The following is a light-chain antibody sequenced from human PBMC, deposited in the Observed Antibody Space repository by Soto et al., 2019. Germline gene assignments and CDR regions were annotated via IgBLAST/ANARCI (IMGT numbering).Light chain of an antibody. V-gene: IGKV3-20*01. CDR2: GAS. CDR1: QSVASRN. Sequence: EIVLTQSPGTLSLSPGERATLSCRASQSVASRNLAWYQQKSGQAPRLLIYGASSRAIHTPDRFSGSGSGTDFTLTISGLEPEDFAVYYCQHFGTSLWTFGQGTKVEI. CDR3: QHFGTSLWT. J-gene: IGKJ1*01.